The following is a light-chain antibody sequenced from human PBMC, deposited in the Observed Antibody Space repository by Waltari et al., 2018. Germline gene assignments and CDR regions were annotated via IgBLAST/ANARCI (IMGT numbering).Light chain of an antibody. V-gene: IGLV7-46*01. J-gene: IGLJ1*01. CDR3: LLDYKGVGV. Sequence: QAVVTQEPSVTVSPGGTVTLTCDSSTGAVTSTNYPYWFQQKPGQTPRTPIHNTDNKHSWTLARFSGYRVGGKAVLTLSGAQPEDEADYYCLLDYKGVGVFGTGTKVSVL. CDR2: NTD. CDR1: TGAVTSTNY.